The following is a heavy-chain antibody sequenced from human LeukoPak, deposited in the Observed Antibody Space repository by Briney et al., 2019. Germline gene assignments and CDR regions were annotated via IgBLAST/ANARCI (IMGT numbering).Heavy chain of an antibody. CDR2: IYYSGST. J-gene: IGHJ3*02. V-gene: IGHV4-59*01. CDR3: ARATVTQLDAFDI. Sequence: SETLSLTCTVSGGSISSYYWSWIRQRPGKGLEWIGYIYYSGSTNYNPSLKSRVTISVDTSKNQFSLKLSSVTAADTAVYYCARATVTQLDAFDIWGQGTMVTVSS. CDR1: GGSISSYY. D-gene: IGHD4-17*01.